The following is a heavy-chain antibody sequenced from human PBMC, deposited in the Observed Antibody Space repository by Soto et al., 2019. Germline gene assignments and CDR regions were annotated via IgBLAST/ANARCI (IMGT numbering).Heavy chain of an antibody. CDR1: GDSINNYF. CDR2: ISYSGST. Sequence: SETLSLTCTISGDSINNYFWNWIRQAPGKGLEWIGYISYSGSTSYNPSLQSRVTISSHTSKNQFSLQLRSVTAADTAAYYCARALQRDKGRGLDVWGQGTWFTVSS. D-gene: IGHD4-4*01. V-gene: IGHV4-59*01. J-gene: IGHJ6*02. CDR3: ARALQRDKGRGLDV.